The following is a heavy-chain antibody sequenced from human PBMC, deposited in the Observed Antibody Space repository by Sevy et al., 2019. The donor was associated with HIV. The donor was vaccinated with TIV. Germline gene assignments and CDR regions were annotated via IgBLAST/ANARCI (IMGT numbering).Heavy chain of an antibody. CDR2: IIPIFGTA. Sequence: ASVKVSCKASGGTFSSYAISWVRQAPGQGLEWMGGIIPIFGTANYAQKFQGRVTITADESTSTAYMELSSLRSEDTAVYYCARSGRAFEYYYYGMDVWGQGTTATVSS. D-gene: IGHD3-9*01. V-gene: IGHV1-69*13. CDR3: ARSGRAFEYYYYGMDV. J-gene: IGHJ6*02. CDR1: GGTFSSYA.